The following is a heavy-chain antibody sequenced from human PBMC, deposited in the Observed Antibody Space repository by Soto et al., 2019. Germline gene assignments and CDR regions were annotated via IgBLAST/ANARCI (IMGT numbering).Heavy chain of an antibody. Sequence: EVPLVESGGGLVQPGGSLRLSCVASGFTLRNYWMHWFRQAPGKGLVWVSRITNDGSTTYYADSVKGRFTISRDNAKNTLYLQVNSLRVEDTAVYYCARDQDGAGGTADYGGQGTLVTVS. CDR1: GFTLRNYW. CDR2: ITNDGSTT. D-gene: IGHD1-26*01. V-gene: IGHV3-74*01. CDR3: ARDQDGAGGTADY. J-gene: IGHJ4*02.